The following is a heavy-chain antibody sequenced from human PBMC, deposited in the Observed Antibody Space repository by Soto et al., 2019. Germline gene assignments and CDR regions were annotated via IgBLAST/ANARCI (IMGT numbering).Heavy chain of an antibody. CDR2: INHSGST. D-gene: IGHD2-2*01. V-gene: IGHV4-34*01. J-gene: IGHJ4*02. Sequence: QVQLQQWGAGLLKPSETLSLACAVYGGSFSGYYWSWIRQPPGKGLEWIGEINHSGSTNYNPSLKSRVTISVDTSKNQFSLKLSSVTAADTAVYYCAKLGYCSSTRCYFWPEFDYWGQGTLVTVSS. CDR1: GGSFSGYY. CDR3: AKLGYCSSTRCYFWPEFDY.